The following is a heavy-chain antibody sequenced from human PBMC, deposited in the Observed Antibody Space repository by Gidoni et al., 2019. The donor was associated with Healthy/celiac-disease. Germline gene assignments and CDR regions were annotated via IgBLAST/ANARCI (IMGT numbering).Heavy chain of an antibody. CDR3: AHVNSCPFYY. CDR2: IYWDDDK. CDR1: GFSLSTSGVG. D-gene: IGHD2-2*01. J-gene: IGHJ4*02. Sequence: QITVKESGTTLVKPTQTLTLTCTVSGFSLSTSGVGVGWIRQPPGKALGWLALIYWDDDKRYSPSLKRRLTIPNYSSKSQVVLTMTNMDPVDTAPYSCAHVNSCPFYYWGQGTLVPVSS. V-gene: IGHV2-5*02.